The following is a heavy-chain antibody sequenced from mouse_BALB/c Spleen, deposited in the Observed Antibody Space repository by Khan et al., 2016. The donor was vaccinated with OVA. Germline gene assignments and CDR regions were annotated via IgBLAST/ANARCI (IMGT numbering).Heavy chain of an antibody. V-gene: IGHV1S137*01. D-gene: IGHD2-3*01. CDR3: ARAVYDVYCHY. J-gene: IGHJ2*01. Sequence: VQLQEPGSELVRPGVAVKIYCMGSGYTFTAYAMYWVKHSHAKSLEWIGRISTYSGNTNYKPKFKGKATMNVDKSSSTAYLEHVRLTSEASAICLCARAVYDVYCHYWGQGTTLHVCS. CDR1: GYTFTAYA. CDR2: ISTYSGNT.